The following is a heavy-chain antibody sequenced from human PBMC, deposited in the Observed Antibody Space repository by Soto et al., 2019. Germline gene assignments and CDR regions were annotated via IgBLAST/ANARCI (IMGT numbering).Heavy chain of an antibody. CDR3: ARESTSSIAARPDYYYYYGMDV. V-gene: IGHV1-46*01. D-gene: IGHD6-6*01. Sequence: AASVKVSCKASGYTFTSYYMHWVRQAPGEGLEWMGIINPSGGSTSYAQKFQGRVTMTRNTSTSTVYMELSSLRSEDTAVYYCARESTSSIAARPDYYYYYGMDVWGQGTAVTVSS. J-gene: IGHJ6*02. CDR2: INPSGGST. CDR1: GYTFTSYY.